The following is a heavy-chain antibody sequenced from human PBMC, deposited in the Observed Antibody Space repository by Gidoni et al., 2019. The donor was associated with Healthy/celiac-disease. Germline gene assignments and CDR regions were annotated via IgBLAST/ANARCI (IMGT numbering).Heavy chain of an antibody. Sequence: PGKGLEWVSSISSSSSYIYYADSVKGRFTISRDNAKNSLYLQMNSLRAEDTAVYYCGPAMVQEFDPWGQGTLVTVSS. CDR3: GPAMVQEFDP. V-gene: IGHV3-21*01. CDR2: ISSSSSYI. J-gene: IGHJ5*02. D-gene: IGHD5-18*01.